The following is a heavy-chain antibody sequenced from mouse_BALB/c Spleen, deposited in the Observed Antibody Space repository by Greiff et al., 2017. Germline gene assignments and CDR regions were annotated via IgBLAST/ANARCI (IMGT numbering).Heavy chain of an antibody. D-gene: IGHD2-14*01. J-gene: IGHJ4*01. V-gene: IGHV1-18*01. CDR2: INPNNGGT. Sequence: VQLQQSGPELVKPGASVKIPCKASGYTFTDYNMDWVKQSHGKSLEWIGDINPNNGGTIYNQKFKGKATLTVDKSSSTAYMELRSLTSEDTAVYYCARRSYYRYDYAMDDWGQGTSVTVSS. CDR1: GYTFTDYN. CDR3: ARRSYYRYDYAMDD.